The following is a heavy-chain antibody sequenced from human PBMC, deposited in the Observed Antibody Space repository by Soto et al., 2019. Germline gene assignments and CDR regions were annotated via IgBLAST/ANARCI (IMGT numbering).Heavy chain of an antibody. D-gene: IGHD3-22*01. V-gene: IGHV3-15*07. Sequence: GGCLTLACAASRFTFTNSWINGVLQATRKGLEWVGRSKSKTDGGTPDYAAPVKGRFAISRDDSKNMVYLQMNSLKTEGTGIYFFTTDSYSSIIVVRFDYWGHGTLVTVSS. CDR3: TTDSYSSIIVVRFDY. J-gene: IGHJ4*01. CDR2: SKSKTDGGTP. CDR1: RFTFTNSW.